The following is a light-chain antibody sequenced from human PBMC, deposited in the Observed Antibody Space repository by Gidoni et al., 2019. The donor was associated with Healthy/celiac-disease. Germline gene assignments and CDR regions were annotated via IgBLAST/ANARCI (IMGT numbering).Light chain of an antibody. J-gene: IGKJ3*01. CDR1: QSASSY. CDR2: DAS. Sequence: EIVLTQSPSTLSLSPGERATLSCRASQSASSYLAWYQQKPGQAPRLLIYDASNRATGIPARFSGSGSGTDFNLTISSLEPEDFAVYYCQQRSNWPPVFTFGPGTKVDIK. V-gene: IGKV3-11*01. CDR3: QQRSNWPPVFT.